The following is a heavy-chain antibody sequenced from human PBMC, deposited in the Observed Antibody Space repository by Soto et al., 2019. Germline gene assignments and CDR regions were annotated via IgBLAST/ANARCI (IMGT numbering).Heavy chain of an antibody. J-gene: IGHJ6*02. CDR2: FDPEDGET. Sequence: GASVKVSSKVSGYSLTELSMHWVRQAPGKGLEWMGGFDPEDGETIYAQKFQGRVTMTEDTSTDTAYMELSSLRSEDTAVYYCATDLPRDYYYGMDVWGQGTTVTVSS. V-gene: IGHV1-24*01. CDR1: GYSLTELS. CDR3: ATDLPRDYYYGMDV.